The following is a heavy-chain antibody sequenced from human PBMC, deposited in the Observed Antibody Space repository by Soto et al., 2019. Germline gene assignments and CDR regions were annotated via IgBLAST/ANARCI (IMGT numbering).Heavy chain of an antibody. CDR2: IYYSGST. D-gene: IGHD1-26*01. CDR1: GGSISSSSYY. Sequence: SETLSLTCTVSGGSISSSSYYWGWIRQPPGKGLEWIGSIYYSGSTYYNPSLKSRVTISVDTSKNQFSLKLSSVTAADTAVYYCASGVGATSVDDYWGQGTLVTVSS. J-gene: IGHJ4*02. V-gene: IGHV4-39*01. CDR3: ASGVGATSVDDY.